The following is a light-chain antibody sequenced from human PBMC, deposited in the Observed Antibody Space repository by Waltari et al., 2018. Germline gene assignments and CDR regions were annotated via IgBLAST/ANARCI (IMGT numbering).Light chain of an antibody. Sequence: EVVMTQSPDTLSVSPGERATLSCRASQNVYTNLAWYQRSPGQPPRLLIFRASTRASGIPARFSGSGSGTEFTLTISSLQSEDSAVYYCQQYNNWPPITFGQGTRLEIK. CDR1: QNVYTN. V-gene: IGKV3-15*01. CDR3: QQYNNWPPIT. CDR2: RAS. J-gene: IGKJ5*01.